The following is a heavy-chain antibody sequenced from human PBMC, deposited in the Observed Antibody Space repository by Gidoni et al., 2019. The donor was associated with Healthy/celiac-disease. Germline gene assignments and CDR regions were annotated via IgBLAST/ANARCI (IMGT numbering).Heavy chain of an antibody. CDR2: ISGSGGST. V-gene: IGHV3-23*01. Sequence: EVQLLESGGGLVQPGGSLRLSCSASGFTFSSYAMSWVRQAPGKGLEWVSAISGSGGSTYYADSVKGRFTISRDNSKNTLYLQMNSLRAEDTAVYYCAKAYSGYDHFDYWGQGTLVTVSS. CDR3: AKAYSGYDHFDY. CDR1: GFTFSSYA. D-gene: IGHD5-12*01. J-gene: IGHJ4*02.